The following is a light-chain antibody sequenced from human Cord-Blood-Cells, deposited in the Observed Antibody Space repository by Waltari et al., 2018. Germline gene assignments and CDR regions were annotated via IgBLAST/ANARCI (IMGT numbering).Light chain of an antibody. V-gene: IGKV3-11*01. CDR1: QSVSSY. J-gene: IGKJ5*01. Sequence: EIVLTQSPATLSLSPGERATLSCRASQSVSSYLAWYQHKPGQAPRLLIYDASNRATGIPARFSGSGSGTDFTLTISSLEPEDFAVYYCQQRSNWPPGGITFGQGTRLEIK. CDR2: DAS. CDR3: QQRSNWPPGGIT.